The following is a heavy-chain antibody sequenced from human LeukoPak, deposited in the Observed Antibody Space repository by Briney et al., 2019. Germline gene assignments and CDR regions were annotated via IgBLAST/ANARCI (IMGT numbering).Heavy chain of an antibody. V-gene: IGHV3-15*01. Sequence: TPGGSLRLSCAASGLNFAHAWMSWVRQTPGMGLEWVGRIKSKSDGETTAYAAPVKGRFAISRDDSKNIMYLQMSSLKTEDTAVYYCTTEPIDYYDTSGYFDYWGQGTLVTVSS. J-gene: IGHJ4*02. CDR1: GLNFAHAW. CDR2: IKSKSDGETT. CDR3: TTEPIDYYDTSGYFDY. D-gene: IGHD3-22*01.